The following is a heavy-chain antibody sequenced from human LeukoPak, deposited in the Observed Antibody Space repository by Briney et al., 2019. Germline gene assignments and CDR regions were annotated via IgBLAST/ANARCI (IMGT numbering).Heavy chain of an antibody. Sequence: GGSLRLSCAASGFTFSSYAMSWVRQAPGKGLEWVSAISGSGGGTYYADSVKGRFTISRDNSKNTLYLQMNSLRAEDTAVYYCASRRVDSSGYWGQGTLVTVSS. V-gene: IGHV3-23*01. J-gene: IGHJ4*02. D-gene: IGHD3-22*01. CDR1: GFTFSSYA. CDR3: ASRRVDSSGY. CDR2: ISGSGGGT.